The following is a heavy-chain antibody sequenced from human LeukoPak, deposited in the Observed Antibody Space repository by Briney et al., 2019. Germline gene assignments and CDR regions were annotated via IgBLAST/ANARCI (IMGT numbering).Heavy chain of an antibody. CDR3: AKRSTTSGYDFDY. Sequence: GGSLRLSCAASGFTFSSYAMNWVRQAPGKGLEWVSGLSGSGASTYYAGSVKGRFTISRDNSKNTLYLQMDSLRAEDTAVYYCAKRSTTSGYDFDYWGQGTLVTVSS. D-gene: IGHD5-12*01. CDR2: LSGSGAST. CDR1: GFTFSSYA. V-gene: IGHV3-23*01. J-gene: IGHJ4*02.